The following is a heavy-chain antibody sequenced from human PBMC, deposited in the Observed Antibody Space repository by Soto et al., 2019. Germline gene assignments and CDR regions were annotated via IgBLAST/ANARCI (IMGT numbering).Heavy chain of an antibody. CDR3: ATWTTVTSDAFDI. CDR1: GGSISSGGYY. Sequence: QVQLQESGPGLVKPSQTLSLTCTVSGGSISSGGYYWSWIRQHPGKGLEWIGYIYYSGSTYYNPSLMSRVTISVYTSKNQFSLKLSSVTAADTAVYYCATWTTVTSDAFDIWGQGTMVTVSS. D-gene: IGHD4-17*01. J-gene: IGHJ3*02. V-gene: IGHV4-31*03. CDR2: IYYSGST.